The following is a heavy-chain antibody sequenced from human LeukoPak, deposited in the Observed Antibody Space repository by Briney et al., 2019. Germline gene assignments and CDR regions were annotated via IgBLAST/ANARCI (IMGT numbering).Heavy chain of an antibody. CDR2: ISTGGSII. CDR1: GFTFSSYE. CDR3: ARDLSHPAAAGTVYYYYGMDV. Sequence: GGSLRLSCAASGFTFSSYEMNWVRQAPGKGLEWVSYISTGGSIIYYADSVKGRFTISRDDAKNSLFLQMNTLRAEDTAVYYCARDLSHPAAAGTVYYYYGMDVWGQGTTVTVSS. D-gene: IGHD6-13*01. J-gene: IGHJ6*02. V-gene: IGHV3-48*03.